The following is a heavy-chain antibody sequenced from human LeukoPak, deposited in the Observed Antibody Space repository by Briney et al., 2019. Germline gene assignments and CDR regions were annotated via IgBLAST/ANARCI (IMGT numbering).Heavy chain of an antibody. CDR1: GFTFSSYA. D-gene: IGHD1-26*01. V-gene: IGHV3-23*01. CDR3: AKYSVAVGASNWFDP. Sequence: GGSLRLSCAASGFTFSSYAMSWVRQAPGKGLEWVSAISGSGGSTYYADSVKGRFTISRDNSKNTLYLQMNSLRAEDTAVYYCAKYSVAVGASNWFDPWGRGTLATVSS. CDR2: ISGSGGST. J-gene: IGHJ5*02.